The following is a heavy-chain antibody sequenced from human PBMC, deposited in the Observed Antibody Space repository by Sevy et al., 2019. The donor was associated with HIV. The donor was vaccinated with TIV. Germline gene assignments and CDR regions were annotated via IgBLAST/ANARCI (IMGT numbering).Heavy chain of an antibody. CDR2: ISYDGSNK. J-gene: IGHJ4*02. V-gene: IGHV3-30-3*01. CDR1: GFTFSSYA. Sequence: GGPLRLSCAASGFTFSSYAMHWVRQAPGKGLEWVAVISYDGSNKYYADSVKGRFTISRDNSKNTLYLQMNSLRAEDTAVYYCARGGYCSGGSCSIGGFDYWGQGTLVTVSS. CDR3: ARGGYCSGGSCSIGGFDY. D-gene: IGHD2-15*01.